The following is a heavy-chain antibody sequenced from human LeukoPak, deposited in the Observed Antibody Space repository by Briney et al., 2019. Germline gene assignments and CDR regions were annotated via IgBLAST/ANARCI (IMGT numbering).Heavy chain of an antibody. D-gene: IGHD3-22*01. CDR3: ARRCDTSSYYTYYFDY. V-gene: IGHV1-2*02. CDR2: INPNSGGT. CDR1: GYTFTAYY. J-gene: IGHJ4*02. Sequence: ASVKVSCKASGYTFTAYYIYWVRQAPGQGLEWMGWINPNSGGTNYAQKFQGRVTMTRDTSISTVYMELSRLRSDDTAVYFCARRCDTSSYYTYYFDYWGQGTLVTVSS.